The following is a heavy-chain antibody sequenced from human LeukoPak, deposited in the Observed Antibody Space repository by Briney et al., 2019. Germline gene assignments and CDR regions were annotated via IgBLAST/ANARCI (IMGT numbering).Heavy chain of an antibody. CDR3: ARDGELYYGSGSYDY. CDR2: IYYSGST. V-gene: IGHV4-59*01. J-gene: IGHJ4*02. D-gene: IGHD3-10*01. CDR1: GGSISSYY. Sequence: SETLSFTCTVSGGSISSYYWSWIRRPPGKGLEWIGYIYYSGSTNYNPSLKSRVTISVDTSKNQFSLKLSSVTAADTAVYYCARDGELYYGSGSYDYWGQGTLVTVSS.